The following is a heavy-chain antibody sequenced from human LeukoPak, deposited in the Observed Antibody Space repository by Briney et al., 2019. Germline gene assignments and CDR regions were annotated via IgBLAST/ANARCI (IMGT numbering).Heavy chain of an antibody. CDR3: ARAPRLPQPFVY. Sequence: ASVKVSCKASGYTFTSYYMHWVRRAPGQGLEWMGIINPSGGSTSYAQKFQGRVTMTRDTSTSTVYMELSSLRSEDTAVYYCARAPRLPQPFVYWGQGTLVTVSS. D-gene: IGHD5-18*01. CDR2: INPSGGST. CDR1: GYTFTSYY. V-gene: IGHV1-46*01. J-gene: IGHJ4*02.